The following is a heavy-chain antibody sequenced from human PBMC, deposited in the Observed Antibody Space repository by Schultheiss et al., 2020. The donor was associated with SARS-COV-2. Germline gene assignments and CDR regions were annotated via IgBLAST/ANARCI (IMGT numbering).Heavy chain of an antibody. Sequence: GGSLRLSCAASGFTFSSYSMNWVRQAPGKGLEWVSRINSDGSSTSYADSVKGRFAISRDNAKNTLYLQMNSLRAEDTAVYYCAIGPHSSGWGGFDYWGQGTLVTVSS. V-gene: IGHV3-74*01. CDR2: INSDGSST. CDR1: GFTFSSYS. J-gene: IGHJ4*02. D-gene: IGHD6-19*01. CDR3: AIGPHSSGWGGFDY.